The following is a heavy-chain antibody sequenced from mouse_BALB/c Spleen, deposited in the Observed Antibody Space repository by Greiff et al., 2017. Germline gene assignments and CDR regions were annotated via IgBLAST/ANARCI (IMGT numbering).Heavy chain of an antibody. CDR3: TRDPLDSSGYVGAMDD. V-gene: IGHV5-6-4*01. J-gene: IGHJ4*01. CDR2: ISSGGSYT. Sequence: EVQLVESGGGLVKPGGSLKLSCAASGFTFSSYTMSWVRQTPEKRLEWVATISSGGSYTYYPDSVKGRFTISRDNAKNTLYLQMSSLKSEDTAMYYCTRDPLDSSGYVGAMDDWGQGTSVTVSS. CDR1: GFTFSSYT. D-gene: IGHD3-2*01.